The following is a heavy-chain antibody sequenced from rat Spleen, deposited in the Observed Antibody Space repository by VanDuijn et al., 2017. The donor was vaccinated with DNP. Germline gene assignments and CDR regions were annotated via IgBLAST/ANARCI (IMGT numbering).Heavy chain of an antibody. J-gene: IGHJ4*01. Sequence: EVQLVESGGGLVQPGRSLKLSCAASGFTFSNYDMAWVRQAPTKGLEWVASISPSGGSTYYRDSVKGRFTVSRDNAKSSLYLQRDSLRSEDTATYYCARHSEGAMDAWGQGTSVTVSS. V-gene: IGHV5-25*01. CDR1: GFTFSNYD. CDR3: ARHSEGAMDA. D-gene: IGHD1-11*01. CDR2: ISPSGGST.